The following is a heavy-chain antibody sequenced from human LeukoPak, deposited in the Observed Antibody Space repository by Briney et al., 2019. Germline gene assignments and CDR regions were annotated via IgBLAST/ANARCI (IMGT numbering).Heavy chain of an antibody. CDR2: ISYDGSNK. J-gene: IGHJ4*02. V-gene: IGHV3-30*18. CDR3: AKAPSDTVAGLFDY. CDR1: GFTFSSYG. Sequence: PGGSLRLSCAAYGFTFSSYGMHWVRQAPGQGLEWVAVISYDGSNKYYADSVKGRFTISRDNSKNTLYLQMNSLRAEDTAVYYCAKAPSDTVAGLFDYWGQGTLVTVSS. D-gene: IGHD6-19*01.